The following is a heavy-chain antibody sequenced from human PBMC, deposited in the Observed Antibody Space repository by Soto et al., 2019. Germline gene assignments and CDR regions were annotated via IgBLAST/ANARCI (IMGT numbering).Heavy chain of an antibody. Sequence: EVQLVESGGGLVQPGGSLRLSCAASGFTFSSYWMHWVRQAPGKGLAWVSRINSDGSSTTYADSVKGRFTITRDNAKNTLYLQMNSLRAEDTAVYYCARDTGYNWGSNHYDAFDIWGQGTMVTVSS. CDR1: GFTFSSYW. CDR3: ARDTGYNWGSNHYDAFDI. D-gene: IGHD3-16*02. V-gene: IGHV3-74*01. CDR2: INSDGSST. J-gene: IGHJ3*02.